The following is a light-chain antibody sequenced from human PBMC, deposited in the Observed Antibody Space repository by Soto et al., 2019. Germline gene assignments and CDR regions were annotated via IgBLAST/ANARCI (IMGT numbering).Light chain of an antibody. V-gene: IGLV2-14*01. J-gene: IGLJ1*01. CDR3: GLFTTTYV. Sequence: QSVLTQPASVSGSPGQSITISCTGTSTDVGDSNHVSWYQQHPGKAPKLVISDVTYRPSGVSNRFSGSKSGSTASLTISGLQTEDEADYYCGLFTTTYVFGTGTKVTVL. CDR2: DVT. CDR1: STDVGDSNH.